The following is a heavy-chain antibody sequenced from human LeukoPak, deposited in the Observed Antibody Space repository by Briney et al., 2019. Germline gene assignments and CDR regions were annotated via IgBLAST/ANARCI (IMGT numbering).Heavy chain of an antibody. CDR1: GGSINSYY. Sequence: SETLSLTCTVSGGSINSYYWSWIRQPPGEGLEWIGYVYYSGSTNCNPSLKSRVTISVDTSKNQFSLNLNSVADADTAVYYCARHNSILTGYPFDYWGQGTLVTVSS. CDR3: ARHNSILTGYPFDY. CDR2: VYYSGST. J-gene: IGHJ4*02. D-gene: IGHD3-9*01. V-gene: IGHV4-59*08.